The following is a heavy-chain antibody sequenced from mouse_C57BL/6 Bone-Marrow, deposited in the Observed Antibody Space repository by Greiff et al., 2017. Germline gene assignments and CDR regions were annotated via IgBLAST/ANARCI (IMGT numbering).Heavy chain of an antibody. CDR1: GFTFSDYG. D-gene: IGHD2-2*01. J-gene: IGHJ1*03. CDR3: ARSHYGYDRYFEV. CDR2: ISTLAYSI. Sequence: EVKLVESGGGLVQPGGSLKLSCAASGFTFSDYGMAWVRQAPRKGPEWVAFISTLAYSIYYADPVPGRFTISRENAKNTLYREMSSLRSEETDMYYCARSHYGYDRYFEVWGTGTTVTVSS. V-gene: IGHV5-15*04.